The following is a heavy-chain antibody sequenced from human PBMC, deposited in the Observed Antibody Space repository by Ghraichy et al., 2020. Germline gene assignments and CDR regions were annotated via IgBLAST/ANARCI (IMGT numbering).Heavy chain of an antibody. J-gene: IGHJ4*02. CDR1: GYTFNNYG. CDR2: ISPDNGHT. V-gene: IGHV1-18*01. D-gene: IGHD1-1*01. CDR3: VRDQNWNCDY. Sequence: ASVKVSCKASGYTFNNYGINWVRQAPGQGLEWMAYISPDNGHTRYAQNLQGRVTLTTDTSTSTAYMEMRSLRSDDTAVYYCVRDQNWNCDYWGQGTLVTVSS.